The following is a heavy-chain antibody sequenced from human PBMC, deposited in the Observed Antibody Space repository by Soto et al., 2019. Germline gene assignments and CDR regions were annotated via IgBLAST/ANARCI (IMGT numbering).Heavy chain of an antibody. J-gene: IGHJ3*02. CDR1: GGSVSSGAYY. V-gene: IGHV4-31*03. CDR2: IYYSGST. Sequence: PSETLSLTCTVSGGSVSSGAYYWTWIRQRPGKGLEWIGDIYYSGSTCYSPSLKSRLSISLDTSKNQFSLRLSSVTAADTAMYYCARARLRAVYAFDIWGQGTMVTVSS. CDR3: ARARLRAVYAFDI. D-gene: IGHD5-12*01.